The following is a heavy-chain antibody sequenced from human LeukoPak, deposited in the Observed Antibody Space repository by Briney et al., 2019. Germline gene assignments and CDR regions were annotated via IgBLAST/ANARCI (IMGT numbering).Heavy chain of an antibody. CDR3: ARGGPRNAFDI. D-gene: IGHD1-14*01. V-gene: IGHV4-34*01. J-gene: IGHJ3*02. CDR1: GGPISSYY. Sequence: SETLSLTCTVSGGPISSYYWGWIRQPPGKGLEWIGEINHSGSTNYNPSLKSRVTISVDTSKNQFSLKLSSVTAADTAVYYCARGGPRNAFDIWGQGTMVTVSS. CDR2: INHSGST.